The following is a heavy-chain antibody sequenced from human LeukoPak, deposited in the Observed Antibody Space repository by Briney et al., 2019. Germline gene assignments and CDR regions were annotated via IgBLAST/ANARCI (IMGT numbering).Heavy chain of an antibody. CDR2: VSCSGGTT. D-gene: IGHD2-15*01. J-gene: IGHJ6*03. CDR3: AKNGDRGAYCTGGTCYPYFYYYMDV. Sequence: PGGSLRLSCAASGLTFSSYAMSWVRQAPGNGLEWVSGVSCSGGTTYYADSVKGRFTISRDNSKNTLYLQMNSLRAEDTAIYYCAKNGDRGAYCTGGTCYPYFYYYMDVWGKGTTVTI. V-gene: IGHV3-23*01. CDR1: GLTFSSYA.